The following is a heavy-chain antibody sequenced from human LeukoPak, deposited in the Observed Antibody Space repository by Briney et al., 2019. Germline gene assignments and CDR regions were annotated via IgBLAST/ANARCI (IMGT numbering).Heavy chain of an antibody. CDR1: GFSFGSYA. CDR3: AKSYDFWSGYQYYFDY. Sequence: GGSLRLSCAASGFSFGSYAMSWVRQAAGKGLEWVSEICGSVSGSGDCTHYADSVKGRFTISRDNSKNTLYLQMNSLRAEDTAVYYCAKSYDFWSGYQYYFDYWGQGTLVTVSS. CDR2: ICGSVSGSGDCT. J-gene: IGHJ4*02. D-gene: IGHD3-3*01. V-gene: IGHV3-23*01.